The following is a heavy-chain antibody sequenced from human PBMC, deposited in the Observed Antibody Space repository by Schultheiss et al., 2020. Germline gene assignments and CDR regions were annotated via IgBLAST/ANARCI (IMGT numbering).Heavy chain of an antibody. CDR3: AKEKYILELEVFILGGMDV. J-gene: IGHJ6*02. V-gene: IGHV3-23*01. CDR2: IVGGSGVST. D-gene: IGHD1-7*01. Sequence: GGSLRLSCAASGLTFSSYVMSWVRQAPGKGLEWVSTIVGGSGVSTYYADSVKGRVTISRDNSMNTLYLQMNSMRAEDTAVYYCAKEKYILELEVFILGGMDVWGQGTTVTVSS. CDR1: GLTFSSYV.